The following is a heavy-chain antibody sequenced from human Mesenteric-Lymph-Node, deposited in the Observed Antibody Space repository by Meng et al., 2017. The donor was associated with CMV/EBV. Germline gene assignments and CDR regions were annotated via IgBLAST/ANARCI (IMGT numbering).Heavy chain of an antibody. Sequence: GESLKISCAASGFTVSSNYMSWVRQAPGKGLEWVSVIYSGGSTYYADSVKGRFTISRDNSKNTLYLQMNSLRAEDTAVYYCARVGFLEWLLSDAFDIWGQGTMVTVSS. V-gene: IGHV3-66*02. CDR2: IYSGGST. CDR1: GFTVSSNY. CDR3: ARVGFLEWLLSDAFDI. D-gene: IGHD3-3*01. J-gene: IGHJ3*02.